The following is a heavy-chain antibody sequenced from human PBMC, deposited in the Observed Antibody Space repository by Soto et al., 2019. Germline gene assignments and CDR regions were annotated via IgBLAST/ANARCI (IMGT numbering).Heavy chain of an antibody. CDR1: VGTFSSYA. J-gene: IGHJ6*02. D-gene: IGHD2-2*01. CDR2: IIPIFGTA. Sequence: QVQLVQSGAEVKKPGSSVKVSCKASVGTFSSYAISWVRQSPGQGLEWMGGIIPIFGTANYAQKFQGRVTITADESTSTAYMELSSLRSEDTAVYSCARDDIVVVPAADVQYYYYGMDVWGQGTTVTVSS. V-gene: IGHV1-69*01. CDR3: ARDDIVVVPAADVQYYYYGMDV.